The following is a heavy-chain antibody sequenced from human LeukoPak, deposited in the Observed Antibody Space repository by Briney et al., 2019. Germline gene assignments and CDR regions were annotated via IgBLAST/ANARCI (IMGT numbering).Heavy chain of an antibody. D-gene: IGHD6-13*01. CDR2: FYSGGST. Sequence: GGCLRLSCAASGFTVSSNYMSWVRQAPGKGLEWVSVFYSGGSTRYADSVKGRFTISRDNSKNTLYLQLNSLRAEDTAVYFCASSSWSSEYFHYWGQGTLATVSS. J-gene: IGHJ1*01. CDR1: GFTVSSNY. V-gene: IGHV3-66*01. CDR3: ASSSWSSEYFHY.